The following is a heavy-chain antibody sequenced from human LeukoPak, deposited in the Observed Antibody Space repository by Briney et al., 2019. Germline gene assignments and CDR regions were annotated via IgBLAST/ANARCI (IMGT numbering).Heavy chain of an antibody. CDR3: ARDPRGYSYGYEMDV. D-gene: IGHD5-18*01. J-gene: IGHJ6*04. CDR1: GFTFSSDG. V-gene: IGHV3-21*01. CDR2: ISSSSSYI. Sequence: GGSLRLSCAGSGFTFSSDGMNWVRQAPGKGLEWVSSISSSSSYIYYADSVKGRFTISRDNAKNSLYLQMNSLRAEDTAVYYCARDPRGYSYGYEMDVWGKGTTVTVSS.